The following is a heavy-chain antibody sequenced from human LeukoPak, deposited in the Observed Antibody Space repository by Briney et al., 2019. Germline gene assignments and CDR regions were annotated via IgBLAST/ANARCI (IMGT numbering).Heavy chain of an antibody. CDR1: GFNFANHA. Sequence: PGGSLRLSCAASGFNFANHAMSWVRQTPGKGLEWVSAISGGGDITYYADSVKGRFTISRDNSKNTLYLQMNSLRAEDTAVYYCARDRGPYYYYGMDVWGQGTTVTVSS. CDR3: ARDRGPYYYYGMDV. D-gene: IGHD3-10*01. CDR2: ISGGGDIT. V-gene: IGHV3-23*01. J-gene: IGHJ6*02.